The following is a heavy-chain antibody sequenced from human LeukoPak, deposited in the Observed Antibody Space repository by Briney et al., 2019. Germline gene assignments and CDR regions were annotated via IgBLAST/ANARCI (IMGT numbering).Heavy chain of an antibody. CDR3: ARVYYYYYYMDV. CDR2: IYYSGGT. CDR1: GGSISSHY. V-gene: IGHV4-59*11. J-gene: IGHJ6*03. Sequence: SQTLSLTCTVSGGSISSHYWGWIRHPPGKGLEWIGYIYYSGGTNYNPSLKSRVTISVDTSKNHFSLNLSSVTAADTAVYYCARVYYYYYYMDVWGKGTTVTVSS.